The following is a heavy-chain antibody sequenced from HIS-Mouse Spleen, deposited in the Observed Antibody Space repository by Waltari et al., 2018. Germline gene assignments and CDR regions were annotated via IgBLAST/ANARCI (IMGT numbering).Heavy chain of an antibody. CDR1: GGSISSSSYY. Sequence: QLQLQESGPGLVKPSETLSLTCTVSGGSISSSSYYWGWIRQPPGKGLEWIGSIYYSGGPHYTPFLKSRVTLSVDPSKNQLSLKLSSVTAADTAVYYCAREIPYSSSWYDWYFDLWGRGTLVTVSS. D-gene: IGHD6-13*01. CDR2: IYYSGGP. J-gene: IGHJ2*01. CDR3: AREIPYSSSWYDWYFDL. V-gene: IGHV4-39*07.